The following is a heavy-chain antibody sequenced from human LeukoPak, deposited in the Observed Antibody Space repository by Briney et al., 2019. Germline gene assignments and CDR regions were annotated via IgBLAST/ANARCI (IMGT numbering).Heavy chain of an antibody. V-gene: IGHV6-1*01. D-gene: IGHD3-9*01. Sequence: SQTLSLTCAISGDSVSSNSAAWNWIRQSPSRGLEWLGRTYYRSKWYNDYAVSVKSRITINPDTSKNQFSLQLNSVTPEDTAVYYCAREGYDILTGQDAFDIRGQGTMATVSS. CDR2: TYYRSKWYN. CDR1: GDSVSSNSAA. CDR3: AREGYDILTGQDAFDI. J-gene: IGHJ3*02.